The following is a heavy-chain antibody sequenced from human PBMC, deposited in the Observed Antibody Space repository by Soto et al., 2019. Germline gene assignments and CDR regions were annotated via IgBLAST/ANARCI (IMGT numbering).Heavy chain of an antibody. CDR2: ITTDKGKT. J-gene: IGHJ4*02. Sequence: QVQLVQSGPEVKTPGDSVKVSSKTTGYTFASFGISWVRQAPGQGLEWMGWITTDKGKTNYAQKFQGRVTMTTDTSTSTAYMELRSLRSDDTAVYYCATRSPAFDYWGQGTLVTVSS. CDR1: GYTFASFG. CDR3: ATRSPAFDY. V-gene: IGHV1-18*01.